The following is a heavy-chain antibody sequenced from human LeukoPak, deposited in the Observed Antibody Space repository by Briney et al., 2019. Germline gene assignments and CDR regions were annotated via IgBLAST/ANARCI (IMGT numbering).Heavy chain of an antibody. CDR1: GFTFSSYG. D-gene: IGHD5-18*01. Sequence: GGSLRLSCAASGFTFSSYGMHWVRQAPGKGPEWVAVISYDGSNKYYADSVKGRFTISRDNSKNTLYLQMSSLRAEDTAVYYCAKRGAGYSTNWGQGTLVTVSS. CDR3: AKRGAGYSTN. V-gene: IGHV3-30*18. CDR2: ISYDGSNK. J-gene: IGHJ4*02.